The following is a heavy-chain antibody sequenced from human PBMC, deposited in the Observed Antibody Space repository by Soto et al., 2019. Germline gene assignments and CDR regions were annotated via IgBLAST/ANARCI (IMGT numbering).Heavy chain of an antibody. V-gene: IGHV3-74*01. CDR1: GFTFSSYW. CDR3: ARAVATVDAFDI. Sequence: GESLKISCAASGFTFSSYWMHWVRQAPGKGLVWVSRINSDGSSTSYADSVKGRFTISRDNAKNTLYLQMNSLRAEDTAVYYCARAVATVDAFDIWGQGTMVTVSS. CDR2: INSDGSST. D-gene: IGHD5-12*01. J-gene: IGHJ3*02.